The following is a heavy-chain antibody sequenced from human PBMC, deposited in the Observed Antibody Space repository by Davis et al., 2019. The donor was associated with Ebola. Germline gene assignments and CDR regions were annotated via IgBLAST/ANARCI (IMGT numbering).Heavy chain of an antibody. CDR2: IWYDGSNK. V-gene: IGHV3-33*06. CDR1: GFTFSSYG. J-gene: IGHJ4*02. D-gene: IGHD6-6*01. Sequence: GESLKISCAASGFTFSSYGMHWVRQAPGKGLEWVAVIWYDGSNKYYADSVKGRFTISRDNSKNTLYLQMNSLRAEDTAVYYCAKDLGYSSSLLLDYWGQGTLVTVSS. CDR3: AKDLGYSSSLLLDY.